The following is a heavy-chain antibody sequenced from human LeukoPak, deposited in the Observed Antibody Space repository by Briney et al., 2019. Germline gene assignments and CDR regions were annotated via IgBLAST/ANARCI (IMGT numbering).Heavy chain of an antibody. Sequence: ASVKVSCKASGYTFTSYGISWVRQAPGQGLEWMGWISAYNGNTNYAQKLQGRVTMTTDTSTSTAYMELRSLRSDDTAVYYRARERRYSGSYYFDYWGQGTLVTVSS. V-gene: IGHV1-18*01. J-gene: IGHJ4*02. CDR1: GYTFTSYG. CDR2: ISAYNGNT. CDR3: ARERRYSGSYYFDY. D-gene: IGHD1-26*01.